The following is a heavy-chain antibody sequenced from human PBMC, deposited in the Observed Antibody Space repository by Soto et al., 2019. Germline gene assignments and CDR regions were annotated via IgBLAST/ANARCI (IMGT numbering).Heavy chain of an antibody. V-gene: IGHV3-48*02. CDR1: GFTFSSYS. CDR3: ARDPGLTMIVVVTHYYYGMDV. D-gene: IGHD3-22*01. CDR2: ISSSSSTI. J-gene: IGHJ6*02. Sequence: GGSLRLSCAASGFTFSSYSMNWVRQAPGKGLEWVSYISSSSSTIYYADSVKGRFTISRDNAKNSLYLQMNSLRDEDTAVYYCARDPGLTMIVVVTHYYYGMDVWGQGTTVTVSS.